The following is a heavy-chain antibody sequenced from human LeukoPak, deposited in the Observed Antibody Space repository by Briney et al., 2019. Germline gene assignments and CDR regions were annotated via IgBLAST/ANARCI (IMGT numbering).Heavy chain of an antibody. V-gene: IGHV3-9*01. CDR1: GFTFRQYT. CDR3: TKGASRGIAAGKEY. J-gene: IGHJ4*02. CDR2: ISWNSGSI. Sequence: GGSLRLSCVASGFTFRQYTGHWVRQAPGKGLEWVSGISWNSGSIGYADSVKGRFTIPRDNAKNSLYLQMNSLRAEATALFCITKGASRGIAAGKEYWGQGTLVTVSS. D-gene: IGHD6-25*01.